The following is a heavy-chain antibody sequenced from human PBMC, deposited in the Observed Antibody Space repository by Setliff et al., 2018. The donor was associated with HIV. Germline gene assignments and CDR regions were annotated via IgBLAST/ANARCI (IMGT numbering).Heavy chain of an antibody. J-gene: IGHJ4*02. CDR1: GFTFRNYG. D-gene: IGHD1-26*01. V-gene: IGHV3-33*03. CDR2: IWFDERSK. Sequence: SLRLSCGASGFTFRNYGMHWVRQAPGKGLEWVAVIWFDERSKYYADSVKGRFTISRDNSKNTLYLQMNNLRVEETAVYYCAKDDGSYWGNHFDSWGQGTLVTVSS. CDR3: AKDDGSYWGNHFDS.